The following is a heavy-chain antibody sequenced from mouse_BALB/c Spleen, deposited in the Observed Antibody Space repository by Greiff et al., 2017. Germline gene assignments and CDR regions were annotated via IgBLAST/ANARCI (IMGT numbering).Heavy chain of an antibody. V-gene: IGHV1-9*01. CDR2: ILPGSGST. CDR3: ARWGGNYYAMDY. D-gene: IGHD2-1*01. J-gene: IGHJ4*01. CDR1: GYTFSSYW. Sequence: QVQLQQSGAELMKPGASVKISCKATGYTFSSYWIEWVKQRPGHGLEWIGEILPGSGSTNYTEKFKGKATFTADTSSNTAYMQLSSLTSEDSAVYYCARWGGNYYAMDYRGQGTSVNVSS.